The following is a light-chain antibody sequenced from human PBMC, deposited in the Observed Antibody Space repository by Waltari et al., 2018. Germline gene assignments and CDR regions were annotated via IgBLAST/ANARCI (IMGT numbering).Light chain of an antibody. Sequence: SYELTQPPSVSVSPGQPATITCSGDHLGDKYVFWYQQKPGQSPVLVICQDSKRPSGIPERFSGSNSGNTATLTISGTQALDEADYYCQAWDSKTVVFGGGTKLTVL. V-gene: IGLV3-1*01. CDR3: QAWDSKTVV. J-gene: IGLJ3*02. CDR1: HLGDKY. CDR2: QDS.